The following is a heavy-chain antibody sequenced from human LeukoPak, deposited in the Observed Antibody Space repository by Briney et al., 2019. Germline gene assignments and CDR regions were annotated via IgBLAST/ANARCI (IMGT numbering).Heavy chain of an antibody. D-gene: IGHD5-12*01. CDR2: IYHSGST. J-gene: IGHJ4*02. CDR3: ARATTAMVKRGYSGYDHNEGIRFDY. V-gene: IGHV4-30-2*01. Sequence: SQTLSLTCTVSGGSISSGGYYWSWIRQPPGKGLEWIGYIYHSGSTYYNPSLKSRVTISVDRSKNQFSLKLSSVTAADTAVYYCARATTAMVKRGYSGYDHNEGIRFDYWGQGTLVTVSS. CDR1: GGSISSGGYY.